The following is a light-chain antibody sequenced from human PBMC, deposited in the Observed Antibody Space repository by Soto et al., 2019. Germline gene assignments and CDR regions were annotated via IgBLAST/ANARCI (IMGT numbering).Light chain of an antibody. V-gene: IGKV3-20*01. CDR1: QSVGSIY. CDR3: QQYGSSSIT. J-gene: IGKJ5*01. Sequence: EIVLTQSPGTLSLSPGERATLSCRASQSVGSIYLAWYQQRLGQAPRLLIYGASNRATGIPVRFSGSGSGKDFTLTISGLEPEDFAVYYCQQYGSSSITFGQGTRLEMK. CDR2: GAS.